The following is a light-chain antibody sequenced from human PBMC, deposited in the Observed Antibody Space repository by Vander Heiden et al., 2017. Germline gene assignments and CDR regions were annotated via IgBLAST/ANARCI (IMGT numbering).Light chain of an antibody. CDR3: QQYNNWPS. J-gene: IGKJ1*01. Sequence: EIVMTQSPATLSVSRRQRAPLSPIPNARVSSNLAWYVQKPGQGHRLLIYGASTGATRIPARFSGSGSGTEFTLTISSLQSEDFAVYYCQQYNNWPSFGQGTKVEIK. CDR2: GAS. CDR1: ARVSSN. V-gene: IGKV3-15*01.